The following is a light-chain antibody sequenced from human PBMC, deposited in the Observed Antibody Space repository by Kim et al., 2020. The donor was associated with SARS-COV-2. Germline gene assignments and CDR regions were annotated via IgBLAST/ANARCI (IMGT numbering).Light chain of an antibody. V-gene: IGLV3-1*01. CDR1: NLGDKY. Sequence: VSPGQTASITCSGDNLGDKYACWYQQKPGQSPVLVIYQDTKRPSGIPERFSGSNSGNTATLTISGTQPMDEADYYCQAWDSSTAWVFGTGTKVTVL. CDR2: QDT. J-gene: IGLJ1*01. CDR3: QAWDSSTAWV.